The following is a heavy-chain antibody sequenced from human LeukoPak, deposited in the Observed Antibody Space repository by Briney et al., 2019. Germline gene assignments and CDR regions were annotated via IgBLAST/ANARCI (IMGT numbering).Heavy chain of an antibody. J-gene: IGHJ6*03. CDR1: GFTFSSYG. V-gene: IGHV3-30*02. Sequence: GGSLRLSCAASGFTFSSYGMHWVRQAPGKGLEWVAFIRYDGSNKYYADSVKGRFTISRDNAENSLYLQMNSLRAEDTAVYYCARDSPRNYYYYYMDVWGKGTTVTVSS. D-gene: IGHD3-16*01. CDR3: ARDSPRNYYYYYMDV. CDR2: IRYDGSNK.